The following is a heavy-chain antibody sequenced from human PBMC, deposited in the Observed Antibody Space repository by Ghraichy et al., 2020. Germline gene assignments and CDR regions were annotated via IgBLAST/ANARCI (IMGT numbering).Heavy chain of an antibody. CDR3: ARHEAYYYDSSGPWEAFDI. CDR1: GGSISSSSYY. D-gene: IGHD3-22*01. Sequence: SETLSLTCTVSGGSISSSSYYWGWIRQPPGKGLEWIGSIYYSGSTYYNPSLKSRVTISVDTSKNQFSLKLSSVTAADTAVYYCARHEAYYYDSSGPWEAFDIWGQGPMLPVSS. J-gene: IGHJ3*02. CDR2: IYYSGST. V-gene: IGHV4-39*01.